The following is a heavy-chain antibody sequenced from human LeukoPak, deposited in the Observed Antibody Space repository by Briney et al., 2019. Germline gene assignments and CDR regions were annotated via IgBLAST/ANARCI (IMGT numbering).Heavy chain of an antibody. CDR2: IYNSGST. J-gene: IGHJ4*02. D-gene: IGHD6-13*01. CDR1: GGSISSSSYS. V-gene: IGHV4-61*05. CDR3: ARGVVAAAGRTFDF. Sequence: SETLSLTCTVSGGSISSSSYSWGWIRQPPGKGLEWIGYIYNSGSTNYNPSLKSRATISLDTSKDQFSLKLSSVTAADTAVYYCARGVVAAAGRTFDFWGQGALVTVSS.